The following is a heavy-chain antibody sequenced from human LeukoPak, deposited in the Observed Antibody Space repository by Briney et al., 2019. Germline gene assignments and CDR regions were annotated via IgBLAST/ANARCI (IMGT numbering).Heavy chain of an antibody. V-gene: IGHV3-7*01. Sequence: GGSLRLSCAASGFTFSNYWLTWVRQAPGQRLEWVANIKQDGSEKHYVDSVKGRFTISRDNAKNSLYLQMNSLRAEDTAVYYCARDRQIAYWGQGTLVTVYS. CDR1: GFTFSNYW. J-gene: IGHJ4*02. CDR3: ARDRQIAY. CDR2: IKQDGSEK.